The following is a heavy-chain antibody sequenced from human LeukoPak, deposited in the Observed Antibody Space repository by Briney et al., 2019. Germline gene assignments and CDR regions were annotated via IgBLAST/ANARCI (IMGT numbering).Heavy chain of an antibody. V-gene: IGHV3-48*01. J-gene: IGHJ4*02. Sequence: GGSLRLSCAASGFIFSSYTMNWVRQAPGKGLEWVSYIGSSSSTIYYADSVKGRFTISRDNSKNTLYLQMNSLRAEDTAVYYCAKGVFNWNDGYYFDYWGQGTLVTVSS. CDR1: GFIFSSYT. CDR3: AKGVFNWNDGYYFDY. CDR2: IGSSSSTI. D-gene: IGHD1-20*01.